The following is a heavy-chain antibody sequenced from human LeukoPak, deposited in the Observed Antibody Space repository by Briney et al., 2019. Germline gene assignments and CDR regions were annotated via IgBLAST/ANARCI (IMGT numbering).Heavy chain of an antibody. D-gene: IGHD5-18*01. CDR3: TTVDTAMASTYV. V-gene: IGHV3-15*01. J-gene: IGHJ6*02. CDR2: IKSKTDGGTT. CDR1: GFTFSSYA. Sequence: NPGGSLRLSCAASGFTFSSYAMSWVRQAPGKGLEWVGRIKSKTDGGTTDYAAPVKGRFTISRDDSKNTLYLQMNSLKTEDTAVYYCTTVDTAMASTYVWGQGTTVTVSS.